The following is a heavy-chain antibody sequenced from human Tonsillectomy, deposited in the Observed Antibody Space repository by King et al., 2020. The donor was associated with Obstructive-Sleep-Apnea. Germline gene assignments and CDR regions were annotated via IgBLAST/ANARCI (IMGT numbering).Heavy chain of an antibody. Sequence: VQLQESGPGLVKPSETLSLTCTVSGGYISTYYWSWIRQPPGKGLEWIGYIYYTGSSNYNPCLKSRVTISVDTSKNQFSLNLSSVTAADTAVYYCARAPYGSGIIDWFDPWGQGTLVTVSS. V-gene: IGHV4-59*01. J-gene: IGHJ5*02. CDR2: IYYTGSS. D-gene: IGHD3-10*01. CDR1: GGYISTYY. CDR3: ARAPYGSGIIDWFDP.